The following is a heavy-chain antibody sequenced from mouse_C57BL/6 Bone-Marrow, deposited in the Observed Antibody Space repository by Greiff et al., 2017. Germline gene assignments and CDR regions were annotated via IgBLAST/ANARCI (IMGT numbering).Heavy chain of an antibody. D-gene: IGHD1-1*01. V-gene: IGHV2-4*01. CDR3: ATTSLYYYGSSSYYFDY. CDR2: IWSGGST. J-gene: IGHJ2*01. CDR1: GFSLTSYG. Sequence: QVQLQQSGPGLVQPSQSLSITCTVSGFSLTSYGVHWVRQPPGKGLEWLGVIWSGGSTDYNAAFISTLSISKDNSKSQVFFKMNSLQADDTAIYYCATTSLYYYGSSSYYFDYWGQGTTLTVSS.